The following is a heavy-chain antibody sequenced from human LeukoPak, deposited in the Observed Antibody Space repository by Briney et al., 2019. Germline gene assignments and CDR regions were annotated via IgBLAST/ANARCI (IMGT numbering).Heavy chain of an antibody. J-gene: IGHJ3*02. Sequence: GGSLRLSCAASGFTVSSDYMTWVRQAPGKGLEWVSFVYSGGSTYYEDSVKGRFTISRDSSKNTLFLQMNSLRVGDTAVYYCARAGHYDSSGFYAPAAFDIWGQGTVVTVSS. CDR1: GFTVSSDY. V-gene: IGHV3-53*01. CDR3: ARAGHYDSSGFYAPAAFDI. D-gene: IGHD3-22*01. CDR2: VYSGGST.